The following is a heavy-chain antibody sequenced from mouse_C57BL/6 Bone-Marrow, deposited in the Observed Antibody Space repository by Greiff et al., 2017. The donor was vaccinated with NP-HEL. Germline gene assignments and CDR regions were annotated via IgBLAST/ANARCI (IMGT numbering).Heavy chain of an antibody. V-gene: IGHV1-64*01. CDR3: ARSGSEGGFAY. Sequence: QVQLQQPGAELVKPGASVKLSCKASGYTFTSYWMHWVKQRPGQGLEWIGMIHPNSGSTNYNEKFKSKATLTVDKSSSTAYMQLSSLTSEDSAVYYGARSGSEGGFAYWGQGTLVTVSA. CDR2: IHPNSGST. CDR1: GYTFTSYW. J-gene: IGHJ3*01.